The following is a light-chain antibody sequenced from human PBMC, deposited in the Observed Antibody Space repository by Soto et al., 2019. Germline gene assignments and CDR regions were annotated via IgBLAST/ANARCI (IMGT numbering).Light chain of an antibody. CDR1: QSILYNSNNKNY. J-gene: IGKJ1*01. CDR2: WAS. V-gene: IGKV4-1*01. Sequence: DIVMTQSPDSLAVSLGERATINCKSSQSILYNSNNKNYLAWYQQKAGQPPKLLIYWASTRESGVPDRFSGSGSATDFTLTISSLQAEDVAVYYCQQYHDTPRTFGQGTKVEIK. CDR3: QQYHDTPRT.